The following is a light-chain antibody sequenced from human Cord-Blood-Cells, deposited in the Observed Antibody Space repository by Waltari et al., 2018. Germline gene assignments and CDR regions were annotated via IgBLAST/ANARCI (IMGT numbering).Light chain of an antibody. J-gene: IGLJ3*02. CDR2: GDR. CDR1: SSNIGAGYD. Sequence: HSVLTQPPSVSGAPGPRVTISCTASSSNIGAGYDVHWYQQLPGTAPKLLIEGDRNWPSGVPFRFSGSQSGRAAPLATTGRQAEDEEEEECQTQGSSRSGSGVSGGGSTGRVL. V-gene: IGLV1-40*01. CDR3: QTQGSSRSGSGV.